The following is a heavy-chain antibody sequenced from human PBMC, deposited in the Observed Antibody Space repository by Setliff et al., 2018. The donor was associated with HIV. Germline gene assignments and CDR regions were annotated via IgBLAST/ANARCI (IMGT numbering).Heavy chain of an antibody. V-gene: IGHV4-39*01. D-gene: IGHD5-12*01. CDR1: GGSISSSSYY. Sequence: SETLSLTCTVSGGSISSSSYYWGWIRQPPGKGLEWIGSIYYSGNTYYNPSLKSRVTISVDTSKNQFFLNLSSVTATDSAVYYCARLGRPYSGQGWFDPWGQGTLVTVSS. CDR2: IYYSGNT. J-gene: IGHJ5*02. CDR3: ARLGRPYSGQGWFDP.